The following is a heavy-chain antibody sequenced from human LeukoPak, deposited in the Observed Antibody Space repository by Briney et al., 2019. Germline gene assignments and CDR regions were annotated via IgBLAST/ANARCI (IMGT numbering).Heavy chain of an antibody. CDR1: GGSISGYY. V-gene: IGHV4-34*01. J-gene: IGHJ4*02. Sequence: KSSETLSLTCTVSGGSISGYYWSWIRQPPGKGLEWIGEINHSGSTNYNPSLKSRVTISVDTSKNQFSLKLSSVTAADTAVYYCARAYYYDSSGYYLGLDYWGQGTLVTVSS. D-gene: IGHD3-22*01. CDR2: INHSGST. CDR3: ARAYYYDSSGYYLGLDY.